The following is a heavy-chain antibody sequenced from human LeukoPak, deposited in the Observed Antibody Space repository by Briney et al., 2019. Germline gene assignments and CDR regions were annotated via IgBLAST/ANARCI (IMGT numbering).Heavy chain of an antibody. D-gene: IGHD3-3*01. CDR1: GYTLTELS. CDR3: VIVPRGGFLEWLFY. Sequence: ASVKVSCKVSGYTLTELSIHWVRQAPGKGLEWRGGFHPEDGETIYAQKFQGRVTMTEDTSTDTAYMELSSLRSEDTAVYYCVIVPRGGFLEWLFYWGQGTLVTVSS. CDR2: FHPEDGET. J-gene: IGHJ4*02. V-gene: IGHV1-24*01.